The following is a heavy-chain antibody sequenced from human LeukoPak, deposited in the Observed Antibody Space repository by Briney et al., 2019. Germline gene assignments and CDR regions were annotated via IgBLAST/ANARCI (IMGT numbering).Heavy chain of an antibody. CDR3: ARGGSSWPFDY. CDR2: IYSGGSI. J-gene: IGHJ4*02. Sequence: GESLRLSCAASGFTVSSNYMSWVRQAPGKGLEWVSVIYSGGSIYYADSVKGRFTISRDNSKNTLYLQMNSLRAEDTAVYYCARGGSSWPFDYWGQGTLVTVSS. V-gene: IGHV3-53*01. CDR1: GFTVSSNY. D-gene: IGHD6-13*01.